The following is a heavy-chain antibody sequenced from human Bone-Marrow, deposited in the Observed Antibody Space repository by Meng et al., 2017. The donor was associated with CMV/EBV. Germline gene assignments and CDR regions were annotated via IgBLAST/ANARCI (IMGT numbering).Heavy chain of an antibody. CDR3: ARDRRRSSNYYDSSGYSFS. CDR1: GYIFTGYY. CDR2: INPNSGGT. Sequence: ASVKVFCKASGYIFTGYYMHWVRQAPGQGLEWMGWINPNSGGTNYAQKFQGRVTITADKSTSTAYMELSSLRSEDTAVYYCARDRRRSSNYYDSSGYSFSWGQGTPVTVSS. J-gene: IGHJ4*02. D-gene: IGHD3-22*01. V-gene: IGHV1-2*02.